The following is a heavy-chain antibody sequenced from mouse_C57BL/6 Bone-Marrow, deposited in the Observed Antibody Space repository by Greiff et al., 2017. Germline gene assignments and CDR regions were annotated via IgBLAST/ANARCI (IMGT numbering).Heavy chain of an antibody. CDR3: ARNGYGFAY. CDR1: GYTFTSYW. CDR2: IDPSDSYT. D-gene: IGHD2-2*01. Sequence: QVQLQQPGAELVRPGTSVKLSCKASGYTFTSYWMHWVKQRPGQGLEWIGVIDPSDSYTNYNQKFNGKATLTVDTSSSTAYMQLSSLTSEDSAVYYCARNGYGFAYWGQGTLVTVSA. V-gene: IGHV1-59*01. J-gene: IGHJ3*01.